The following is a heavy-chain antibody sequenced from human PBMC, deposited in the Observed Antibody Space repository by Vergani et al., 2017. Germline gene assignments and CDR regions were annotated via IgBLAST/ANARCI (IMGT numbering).Heavy chain of an antibody. J-gene: IGHJ4*02. CDR3: AGDSTYYYDSSGYFNY. D-gene: IGHD3-22*01. V-gene: IGHV3-48*02. Sequence: EVQLVESGGGLVQPGGSLRLSCAASGFSFSTYSMNWVRQAPGKGLEWTSYISSSSSSIYYADSVKGRFTISRDNAKNSLYLQMNSLRDEDTAVYYCAGDSTYYYDSSGYFNYWGQGTLVTVSS. CDR1: GFSFSTYS. CDR2: ISSSSSSI.